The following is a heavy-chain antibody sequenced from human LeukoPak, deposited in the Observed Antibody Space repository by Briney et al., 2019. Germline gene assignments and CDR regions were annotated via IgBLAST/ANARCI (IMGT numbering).Heavy chain of an antibody. Sequence: SETLSLTCTVSGNSISSGDNYWSWIRQPPGRGLEWIGSIYHSGSTYYNPSLKSRVTISVDTSKNQFSLKLNSVTAADTAVFYCAANSADYNTLGSSYKVWGQGTLVTVSS. J-gene: IGHJ4*02. CDR2: IYHSGST. V-gene: IGHV4-39*01. D-gene: IGHD3-10*01. CDR3: AANSADYNTLGSSYKV. CDR1: GNSISSGDNY.